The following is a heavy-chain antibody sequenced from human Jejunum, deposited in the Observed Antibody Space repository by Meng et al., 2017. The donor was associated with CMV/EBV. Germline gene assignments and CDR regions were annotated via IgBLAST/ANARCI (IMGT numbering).Heavy chain of an antibody. CDR1: GFTFDDYG. D-gene: IGHD1-26*01. CDR2: INWNGGST. V-gene: IGHV3-20*03. J-gene: IGHJ4*02. Sequence: AYGFTFDDYGMSWVRQAPGKGLEWVSGINWNGGSTGYADSVKGRFTISRDNAKNSLYLQMNSLRAEDTALYYCARDKDTGSYYSDYWGQGTLVTVSS. CDR3: ARDKDTGSYYSDY.